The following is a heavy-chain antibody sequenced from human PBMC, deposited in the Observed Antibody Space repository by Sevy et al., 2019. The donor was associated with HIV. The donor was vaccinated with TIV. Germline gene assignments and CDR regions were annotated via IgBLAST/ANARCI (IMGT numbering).Heavy chain of an antibody. V-gene: IGHV3-30*02. D-gene: IGHD5-12*01. CDR3: AKTRDGYNYFDY. CDR1: GFTFSSYG. J-gene: IGHJ4*02. CDR2: IRYDGSNK. Sequence: GGSLRLSCAASGFTFSSYGMHWVRQAPGKGLEWVAFIRYDGSNKNYGDSVKGRFTISRDNSKNRRYLQMNSLRAEDTAVYYCAKTRDGYNYFDYWGQGTLVTVSS.